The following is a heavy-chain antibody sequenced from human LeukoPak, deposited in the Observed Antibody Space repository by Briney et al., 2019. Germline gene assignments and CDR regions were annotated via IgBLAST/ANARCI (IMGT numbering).Heavy chain of an antibody. J-gene: IGHJ3*02. Sequence: GGSLRLSCAASGFTFDDYAMHWVRQAPGKGLEWVSLISWDGDSTYYADSVKGRFAISRDNAKNSLYLQMNSLGAEDTAVYYCARDFSYGYSAFDIWGQGTMVTVSS. CDR1: GFTFDDYA. CDR3: ARDFSYGYSAFDI. V-gene: IGHV3-43D*03. D-gene: IGHD5-18*01. CDR2: ISWDGDST.